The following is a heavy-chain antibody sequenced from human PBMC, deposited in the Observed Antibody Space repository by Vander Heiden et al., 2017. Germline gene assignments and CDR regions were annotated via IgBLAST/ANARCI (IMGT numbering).Heavy chain of an antibody. Sequence: QVELAESGGFVVRPGGSRSFSGSASAFFSHSCGSHWVSQEPGKWLEWLEGMSFGGSERYYGGAGRGRVTISRDKSKNRVYLQLDRLTVEDTATYHCARDMGYGRLWNWFDAWGQGTRVTVSS. V-gene: IGHV3-30*03. CDR1: AFFSHSCG. CDR2: MSFGGSER. CDR3: ARDMGYGRLWNWFDA. D-gene: IGHD5-18*01. J-gene: IGHJ5*02.